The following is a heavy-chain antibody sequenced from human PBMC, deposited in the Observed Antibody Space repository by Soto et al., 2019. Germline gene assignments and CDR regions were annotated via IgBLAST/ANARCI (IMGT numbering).Heavy chain of an antibody. D-gene: IGHD3-22*01. CDR2: RSGDGRT. CDR3: VKWHTSNFDSLPFTGFDF. CDR1: GFTFSDSV. J-gene: IGHJ4*02. Sequence: PGGALRLSCVGAGFTFSDSVMAWVRQAPGKGLEWPSVRSGDGRTRDAVSVTGRFTIPRDNSKNTLYLQMRSLRAEDAAAYYCVKWHTSNFDSLPFTGFDFWGQRTQVTVSS. V-gene: IGHV3-23*01.